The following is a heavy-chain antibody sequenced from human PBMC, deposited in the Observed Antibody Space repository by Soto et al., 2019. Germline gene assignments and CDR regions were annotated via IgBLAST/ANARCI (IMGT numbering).Heavy chain of an antibody. CDR1: GYSVSSGYY. CDR3: ARVRGYYDSSGYPLEFDY. CDR2: IYHSGST. Sequence: KPSETLSLTCAVSGYSVSSGYYWGWIRQPPGKGLEWIGTIYHSGSTYYSPSLKSRVTISVDTSKNQFSLKLRSVTAADTAVYYCARVRGYYDSSGYPLEFDYWGQGTLVTVSS. J-gene: IGHJ4*02. V-gene: IGHV4-38-2*01. D-gene: IGHD3-22*01.